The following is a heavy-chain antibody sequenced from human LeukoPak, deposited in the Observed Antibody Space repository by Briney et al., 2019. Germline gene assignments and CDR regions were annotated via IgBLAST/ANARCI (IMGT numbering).Heavy chain of an antibody. V-gene: IGHV4-34*01. Sequence: PSETLSLTCAVYGGSFSGYYWGWIRQPPGKGLEWIGEINHSGSTNYNPSPKSRVTISVDTSKNQFSLKLSSVTAADTTVYYCARTPLLWFGHNPSDYWGQGTLVTVSS. CDR3: ARTPLLWFGHNPSDY. J-gene: IGHJ4*02. CDR2: INHSGST. CDR1: GGSFSGYY. D-gene: IGHD3-10*01.